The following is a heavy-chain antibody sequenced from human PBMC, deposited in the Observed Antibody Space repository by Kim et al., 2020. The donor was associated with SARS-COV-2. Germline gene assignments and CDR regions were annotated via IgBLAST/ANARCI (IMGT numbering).Heavy chain of an antibody. CDR3: ARARCTIIGCDSWVSGMDV. D-gene: IGHD5-12*01. CDR2: INPNSGET. V-gene: IGHV1-2*06. J-gene: IGHJ6*01. Sequence: ASVKVSCTASGYIFINYDFVWVRQAPGQGLEWMGRINPNSGETDYAQKFQGRIAMTTDTSMSTVYMEVRSLRYDDTAVYYCARARCTIIGCDSWVSGMDV. CDR1: GYIFINYD.